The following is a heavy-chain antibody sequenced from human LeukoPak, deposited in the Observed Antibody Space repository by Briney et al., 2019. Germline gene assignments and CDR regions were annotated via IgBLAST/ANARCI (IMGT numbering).Heavy chain of an antibody. V-gene: IGHV3-33*01. CDR2: IYYDGANK. J-gene: IGHJ4*02. CDR1: GFTFSSYG. CDR3: ARDPSLDY. Sequence: PGGSLRLSCAASGFTFSSYGMHWVRQAPGKGLEWVAHIYYDGANKYYADSVEGRFTISRDISKSTLYLQMNSLRAEDTAVYYCARDPSLDYWGQGTLVTVSS.